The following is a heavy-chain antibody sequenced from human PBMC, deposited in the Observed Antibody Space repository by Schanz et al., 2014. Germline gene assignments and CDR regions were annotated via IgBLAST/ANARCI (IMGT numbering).Heavy chain of an antibody. V-gene: IGHV3-48*01. D-gene: IGHD1-1*01. J-gene: IGHJ4*02. CDR1: GITFSSHS. CDR3: ARDRRNADLDS. Sequence: EVHLVESGGGLVQPGGSLRLSCAASGITFSSHSFNWVRQAPGKGLEWISYITYNGGTIYYADSVKGRFTISRDNAKNSLYLEMNSLRAEDTALYYCARDRRNADLDSWGQGTLVTGSA. CDR2: ITYNGGTI.